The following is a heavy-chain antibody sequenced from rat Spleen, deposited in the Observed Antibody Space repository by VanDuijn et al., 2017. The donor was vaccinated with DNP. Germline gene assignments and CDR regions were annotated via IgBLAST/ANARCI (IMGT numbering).Heavy chain of an antibody. D-gene: IGHD4-3*01. CDR3: AKNSGYYFDY. Sequence: EVQLVETGGGLVQPGRSLKLSCVASGFTFSSYWMYWIRQAPGKGLEWVASINTDGGITYYPDSVKGRFTISRDNAKSTLYLQMDSLKSEDTATYYCAKNSGYYFDYWGQGVMVTVSS. CDR2: INTDGGIT. J-gene: IGHJ2*01. CDR1: GFTFSSYW. V-gene: IGHV5-58*01.